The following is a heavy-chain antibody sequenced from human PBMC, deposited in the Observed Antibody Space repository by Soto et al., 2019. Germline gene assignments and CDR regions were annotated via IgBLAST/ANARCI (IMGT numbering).Heavy chain of an antibody. CDR1: GDSINDYY. Sequence: QVQLQESGPGLVKPSETLSLTCTVSGDSINDYYWTWIRQPPGAGLEWIGYIHYSGLTNYHPSLKSRVTISMDTSKNQFFLKLTSMAAADTAVYYCARRWSGIDFWGQGTLVTVSS. CDR2: IHYSGLT. D-gene: IGHD3-3*01. V-gene: IGHV4-59*01. J-gene: IGHJ4*02. CDR3: ARRWSGIDF.